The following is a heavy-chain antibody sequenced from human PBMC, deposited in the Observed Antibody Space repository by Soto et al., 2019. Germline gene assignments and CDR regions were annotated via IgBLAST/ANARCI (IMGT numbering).Heavy chain of an antibody. D-gene: IGHD2-15*01. Sequence: GGSLRLSCAASGFTFSSYDMHWVRQATGKGLEWVSAIGTAGDTYYPGSVKGRFTISRENAKNSLYLQMNSLRAGDTAVYYCARGFGPHRWNCSGGSCYSEVRALAYWGQGTLVTVSS. V-gene: IGHV3-13*01. CDR3: ARGFGPHRWNCSGGSCYSEVRALAY. CDR1: GFTFSSYD. CDR2: IGTAGDT. J-gene: IGHJ4*02.